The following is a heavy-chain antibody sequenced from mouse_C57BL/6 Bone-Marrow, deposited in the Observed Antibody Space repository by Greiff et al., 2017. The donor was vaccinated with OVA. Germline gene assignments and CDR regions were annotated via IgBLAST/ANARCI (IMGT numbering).Heavy chain of an antibody. Sequence: EVKLEESGGGLVQPGGSMKLSCAASGFTFSDAWMDWVRQSPEKGLEWVAEIRNKANNHATYYAESVKGRFTISRDDSKSSVYLQMNSLRAEDTVIYYCTRGVYDGYYWFAYWGQGTLVTVSA. V-gene: IGHV6-6*01. D-gene: IGHD2-3*01. CDR2: IRNKANNHAT. CDR1: GFTFSDAW. CDR3: TRGVYDGYYWFAY. J-gene: IGHJ3*01.